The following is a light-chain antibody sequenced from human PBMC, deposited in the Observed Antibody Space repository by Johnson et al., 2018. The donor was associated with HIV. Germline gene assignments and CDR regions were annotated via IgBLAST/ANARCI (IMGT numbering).Light chain of an antibody. V-gene: IGLV1-51*01. J-gene: IGLJ1*01. CDR2: DNN. CDR3: GTWDTSLSVYV. CDR1: SSNIGNNY. Sequence: QSVLTQPPSVSAAPGQKVTISCSGSSSNIGNNYVSWYQQLPGRAPKLLIYDNNKRPSGIPDRFSGSKSGTSATLAITGLQTGDEADYYCGTWDTSLSVYVFGTGTKATVL.